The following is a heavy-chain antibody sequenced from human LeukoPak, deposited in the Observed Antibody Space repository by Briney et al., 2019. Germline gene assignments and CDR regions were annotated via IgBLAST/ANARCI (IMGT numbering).Heavy chain of an antibody. CDR2: SSSGGST. D-gene: IGHD3-22*01. J-gene: IGHJ4*02. V-gene: IGHV3-23*01. CDR3: AKRELASSGLGFYFEY. CDR1: GFTFSSQA. Sequence: GGSLRLSCAASGFTFSSQAMSWVRQGPGKGLEWVSSSSGGSTYYADSVKGRFTISRDNSKNTLYLQMNNLRAEDTAVYYCAKRELASSGLGFYFEYWGQGTLVTVSS.